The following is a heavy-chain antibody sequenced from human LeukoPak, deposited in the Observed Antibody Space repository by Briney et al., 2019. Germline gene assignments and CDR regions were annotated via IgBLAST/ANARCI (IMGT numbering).Heavy chain of an antibody. CDR2: INPNSGGT. J-gene: IGHJ6*02. CDR1: GYTFTGYY. Sequence: ASVKVSCKASGYTFTGYYMHWVRQAPGQGLEWMGWINPNSGGTNYAQKFQGRVTMTRDTSISTAYMELSRLRSDDTAVYYCARDDFWSGAYGMDVWGQGTTVTVSS. D-gene: IGHD3-3*01. V-gene: IGHV1-2*02. CDR3: ARDDFWSGAYGMDV.